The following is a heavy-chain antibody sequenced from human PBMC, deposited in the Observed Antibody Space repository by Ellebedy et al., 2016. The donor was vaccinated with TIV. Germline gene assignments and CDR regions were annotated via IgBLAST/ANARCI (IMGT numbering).Heavy chain of an antibody. CDR3: ARGGVSIPGRRNWFDP. V-gene: IGHV4-34*01. CDR1: GGPFSGYY. CDR2: INHSGST. J-gene: IGHJ5*01. Sequence: MPGGSLRLSCGVYGGPFSGYYWSWIRQPPGKGLEWLGEINHSGSTNYNPSVKSRITMSVDTHREQFSLKLSSVTAADTAVYYCARGGVSIPGRRNWFDPWGQGTLVTVSS. D-gene: IGHD2-15*01.